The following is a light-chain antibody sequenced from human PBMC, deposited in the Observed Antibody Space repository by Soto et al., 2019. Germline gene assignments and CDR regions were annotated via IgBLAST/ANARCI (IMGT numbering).Light chain of an antibody. Sequence: QLVLTQSPSASASLGASVTLTCTLSSGHSSYTIAWHQQQPDKGPRYLMKLNSDGSHNKGDGIPDRFSGSSSGAERYLIISSLQSEDEADYYCQTWGTGIQVFGGGTKVTVL. CDR2: LNSDGSH. CDR3: QTWGTGIQV. CDR1: SGHSSYT. V-gene: IGLV4-69*01. J-gene: IGLJ2*01.